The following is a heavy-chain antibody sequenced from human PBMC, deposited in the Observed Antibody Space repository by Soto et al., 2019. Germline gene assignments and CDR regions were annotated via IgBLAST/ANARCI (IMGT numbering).Heavy chain of an antibody. D-gene: IGHD3-22*01. CDR1: GGTFSSYA. CDR3: ASRSAADGSGYYDIYDALEI. CDR2: IIPIFATA. V-gene: IGHV1-69*01. J-gene: IGHJ3*02. Sequence: SVKVSCKASGGTFSSYAISWVRQAPGQGLEWMGGIIPIFATANYAQKFQGRVTVTADESTSTAYINLSSLRSEDTAVEYCASRSAADGSGYYDIYDALEIWGQGTIGTVSS.